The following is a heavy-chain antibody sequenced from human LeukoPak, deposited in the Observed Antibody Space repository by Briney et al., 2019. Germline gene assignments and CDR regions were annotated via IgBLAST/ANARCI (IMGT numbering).Heavy chain of an antibody. CDR3: AREVEQLAALDY. J-gene: IGHJ4*02. V-gene: IGHV1-18*01. D-gene: IGHD6-6*01. CDR1: GYTFTSYG. Sequence: ASVKVSFKASGYTFTSYGISWVRQAPGKGLEWLGWISAYNGNTNYAQKLQGRVTMTTDTSTSTAYMELRSLRSDDTAVYYCAREVEQLAALDYWGQGTLVTVSS. CDR2: ISAYNGNT.